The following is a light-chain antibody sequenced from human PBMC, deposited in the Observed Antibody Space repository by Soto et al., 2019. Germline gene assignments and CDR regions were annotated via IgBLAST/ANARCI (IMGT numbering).Light chain of an antibody. J-gene: IGKJ5*01. CDR3: QQSYSTSIT. CDR2: AAS. CDR1: QSIRTY. Sequence: DMQMTQSPSSLSASVGDRVTSTCRASQSIRTYVNWYQQKPGKAPTVLIYAASNLQSGVPPRFSGSGSGTDFTLTITSLQPEDLATYYCQQSYSTSITFGQGTRLDIK. V-gene: IGKV1-39*01.